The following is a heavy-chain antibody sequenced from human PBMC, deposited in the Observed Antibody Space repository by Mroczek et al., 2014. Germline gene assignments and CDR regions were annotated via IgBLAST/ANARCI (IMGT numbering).Heavy chain of an antibody. V-gene: IGHV4-31*03. Sequence: VQLVETGPGLVKPSQTLSLTCTVSGGSISSGGYYWSWIRQHPGKGLEWIGYIYYSGSTYYNPSLKSRVTISVDTSKNQFSLKLSSVTAADTAVYYCARGTGSYYDGVDYWGQGTLVTVSS. CDR3: ARGTGSYYDGVDY. D-gene: IGHD3-10*01. CDR2: IYYSGST. J-gene: IGHJ4*02. CDR1: GGSISSGGYY.